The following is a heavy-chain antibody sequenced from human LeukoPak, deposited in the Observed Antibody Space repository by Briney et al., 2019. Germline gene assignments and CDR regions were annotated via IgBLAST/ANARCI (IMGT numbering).Heavy chain of an antibody. J-gene: IGHJ5*02. CDR1: GASISSSNW. V-gene: IGHV4-4*02. CDR2: IYHSGGT. Sequence: PSETLSLTCAVSGASISSSNWWSWVRQPPGRGLEWIGEIYHSGGTNYTPSLKSRVTTSIDRSKNQFSLKLSSVTAADTAVYYCALIPRGIAVPGTDLWGQGTLVIVSS. D-gene: IGHD6-19*01. CDR3: ALIPRGIAVPGTDL.